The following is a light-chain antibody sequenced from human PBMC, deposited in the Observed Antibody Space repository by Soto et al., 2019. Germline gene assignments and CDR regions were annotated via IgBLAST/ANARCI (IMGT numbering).Light chain of an antibody. CDR1: QSISSW. J-gene: IGKJ1*01. Sequence: DIQRTQYPSTLSASVGDRVTITGRASQSISSWLAWYQQKPGKAPKVLIFDASSLESGVPSRFSGSGSATEFTLTISSLQPDDFATYYCQQYSTYPWTFGQGTKVDIK. V-gene: IGKV1-5*01. CDR2: DAS. CDR3: QQYSTYPWT.